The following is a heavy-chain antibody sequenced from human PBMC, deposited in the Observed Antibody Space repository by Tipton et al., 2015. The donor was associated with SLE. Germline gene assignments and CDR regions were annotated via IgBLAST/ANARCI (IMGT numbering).Heavy chain of an antibody. CDR3: ARVPYYYDSRGTHWYFDL. D-gene: IGHD3-22*01. V-gene: IGHV4-4*07. CDR1: GGSISSYY. CDR2: IYTSGST. J-gene: IGHJ2*01. Sequence: TLSLTCTVSGGSISSYYWSWIRQPAGKGLEWIGRIYTSGSTNYNPSLKSRVTMSVDTSKNQFSLKLSSVTAADTAVYYCARVPYYYDSRGTHWYFDLWGRGTLVTVSS.